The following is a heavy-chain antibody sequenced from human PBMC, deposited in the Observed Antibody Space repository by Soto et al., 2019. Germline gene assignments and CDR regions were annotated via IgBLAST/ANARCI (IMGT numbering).Heavy chain of an antibody. V-gene: IGHV3-21*01. D-gene: IGHD3-10*01. CDR2: ISSSSSYI. J-gene: IGHJ3*02. CDR1: GFTFSSYS. CDR3: ARASYYYGSGSYEYVYAFDI. Sequence: GGSLRLSCAASGFTFSSYSMNWVRQAPGKGLEWVSSISSSSSYIYYADSLKGRFTISRDNAKNSLYLQMNSLRAEDTAVYYCARASYYYGSGSYEYVYAFDIWGQGTMVTVSS.